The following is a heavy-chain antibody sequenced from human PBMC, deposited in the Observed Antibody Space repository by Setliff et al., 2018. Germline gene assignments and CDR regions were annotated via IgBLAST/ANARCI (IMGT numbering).Heavy chain of an antibody. CDR2: VSSSGTTT. V-gene: IGHV3-48*04. CDR3: ARDPTYGSY. Sequence: ETLSLSCAASGFTFVNYWMHWVRQAPGKGLVWVSRVSSSGTTTYYADSVKGRFTISRDNAENSLYLQMHSLRAEDTAVYYCARDPTYGSYWGQGTLVTVSS. CDR1: GFTFVNYW. J-gene: IGHJ4*02. D-gene: IGHD3-10*01.